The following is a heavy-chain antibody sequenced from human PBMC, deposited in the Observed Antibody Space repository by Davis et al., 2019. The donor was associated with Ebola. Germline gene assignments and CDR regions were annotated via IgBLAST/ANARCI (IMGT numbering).Heavy chain of an antibody. J-gene: IGHJ4*02. CDR2: IYYSGST. Sequence: PGGSLRLSCTVPGGSISSYYWSWIRQPPGKGLEWIGYIYYSGSTNYNPSLKSRVTISVDTSKNQFSLKLSSVTAADTALYYCARARSSSWRDFDYWGQGTLVTVSS. V-gene: IGHV4-59*08. CDR1: GGSISSYY. CDR3: ARARSSSWRDFDY. D-gene: IGHD6-13*01.